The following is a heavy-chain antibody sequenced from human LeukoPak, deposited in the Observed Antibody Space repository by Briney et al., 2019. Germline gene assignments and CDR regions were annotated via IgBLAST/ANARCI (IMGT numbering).Heavy chain of an antibody. J-gene: IGHJ5*02. CDR3: ARDRPYYYGSGVIDP. CDR2: IYHSGST. V-gene: IGHV4-4*02. D-gene: IGHD3-10*01. CDR1: GGSISSSNW. Sequence: PSGTLSLTCAVSGGSISSSNWWSWVRQPPGKGLEWIGEIYHSGSTNYNPSLKSRVTISVDTSKNQFSLKLSSVTAADTAVYYCARDRPYYYGSGVIDPWGQGTLVTVSS.